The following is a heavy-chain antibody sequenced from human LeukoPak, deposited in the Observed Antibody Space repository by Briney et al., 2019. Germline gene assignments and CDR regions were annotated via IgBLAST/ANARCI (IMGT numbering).Heavy chain of an antibody. D-gene: IGHD4-17*01. J-gene: IGHJ5*02. CDR3: ARDPDDYGDDGWFDP. CDR2: INPNSGGT. CDR1: VYTFTGYY. Sequence: ASVTVSCTASVYTFTGYYMHWVRQAPGQGLAWMGWINPNSGGTNYAQKFQGRVTMTRDTSISTAYMELSRLRSDDTAVYYCARDPDDYGDDGWFDPWGQGTLVTVSS. V-gene: IGHV1-2*02.